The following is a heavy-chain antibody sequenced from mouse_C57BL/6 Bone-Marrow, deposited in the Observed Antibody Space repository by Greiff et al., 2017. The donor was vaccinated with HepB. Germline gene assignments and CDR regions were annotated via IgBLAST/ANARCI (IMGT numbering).Heavy chain of an antibody. Sequence: QVQLQQPGAELVMPGASVKLSCKASGYTFTSYWMHWVKQRPGQGLEWIGEIDPSDSYTNYNQKFKGKSTLTVDKSSSTAYMQLSSLTSEDSAVYYCARNHGFSYSMDYWGQGTSVTVSS. D-gene: IGHD2-2*01. CDR1: GYTFTSYW. CDR2: IDPSDSYT. CDR3: ARNHGFSYSMDY. V-gene: IGHV1-69*01. J-gene: IGHJ4*01.